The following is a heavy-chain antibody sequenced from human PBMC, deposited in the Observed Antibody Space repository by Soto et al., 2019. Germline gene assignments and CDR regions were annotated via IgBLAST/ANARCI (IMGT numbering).Heavy chain of an antibody. CDR3: ARGDYHDNSGPFSDAFEV. J-gene: IGHJ3*01. CDR2: INSDGSST. CDR1: GFTFSSYW. D-gene: IGHD3-22*01. Sequence: GGSLRLSCAASGFTFSSYWMHWVRQAPGKGLVWVSRINSDGSSTSYADSVKGRFTISRDNAKNTLYLQMNSLRAEDTAVYYCARGDYHDNSGPFSDAFEVWGQGTMVTVSS. V-gene: IGHV3-74*01.